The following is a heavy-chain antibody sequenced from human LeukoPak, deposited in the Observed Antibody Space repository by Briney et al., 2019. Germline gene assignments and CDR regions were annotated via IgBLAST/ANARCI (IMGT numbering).Heavy chain of an antibody. CDR1: GGSISSGSYY. Sequence: SQTLSLTCTVSGGSISSGSYYWSWIRQPAGKGLEWIGRIYTSGSTNYNPSLKSRVTVSVDTSKNQFSLKLSSVTAADTAVYYCAGLELTRIAARPTFYYFDYWGRGTLVTVSS. J-gene: IGHJ4*02. V-gene: IGHV4-61*02. CDR2: IYTSGST. D-gene: IGHD6-6*01. CDR3: AGLELTRIAARPTFYYFDY.